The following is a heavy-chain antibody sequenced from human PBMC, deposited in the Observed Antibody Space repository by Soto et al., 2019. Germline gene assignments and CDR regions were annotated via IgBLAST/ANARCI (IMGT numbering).Heavy chain of an antibody. J-gene: IGHJ4*02. CDR3: AKEVVRSTNGVSFESIFDY. V-gene: IGHV3-21*04. CDR1: GFTFSSYS. D-gene: IGHD2-8*01. CDR2: ISSSSSYI. Sequence: GGSLRLSCAASGFTFSSYSMNWVRQAPGKGLEWVSSISSSSSYIYYADSVKGRFTISRDKSKNSLYLQMNSLRAEDTAVYYCAKEVVRSTNGVSFESIFDYWGQGTLVTVSS.